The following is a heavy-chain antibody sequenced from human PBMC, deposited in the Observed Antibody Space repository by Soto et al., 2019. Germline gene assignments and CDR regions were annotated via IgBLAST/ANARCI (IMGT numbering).Heavy chain of an antibody. CDR2: IYYSGGT. CDR3: ARHGGYCSGGSCYLFFDY. V-gene: IGHV4-59*08. J-gene: IGHJ4*02. D-gene: IGHD2-15*01. CDR1: GGSISSYY. Sequence: PSETLSLTCTVSGGSISSYYWSWIRQPPGKGLEWIGYIYYSGGTNYNPSLKSRVTISVDTSKNQFSLKLSSVTAADTAVYYCARHGGYCSGGSCYLFFDYWGQGTLVTVSS.